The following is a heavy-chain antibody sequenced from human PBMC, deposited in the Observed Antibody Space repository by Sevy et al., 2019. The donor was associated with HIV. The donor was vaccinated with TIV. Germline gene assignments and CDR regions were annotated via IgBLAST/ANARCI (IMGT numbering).Heavy chain of an antibody. Sequence: GGSLRLSCTAYAFTFSNYAVHWVRQAPGKGLEWVAIISHDEIHKDFADSVRGRFSISRDTSKNTIYLQMNSLRPEDTAVYYCARDLPHLLPWELSRGSDFWGQGTLVTVSS. CDR1: AFTFSNYA. D-gene: IGHD3-16*01. CDR2: ISHDEIHK. V-gene: IGHV3-30*04. CDR3: ARDLPHLLPWELSRGSDF. J-gene: IGHJ4*02.